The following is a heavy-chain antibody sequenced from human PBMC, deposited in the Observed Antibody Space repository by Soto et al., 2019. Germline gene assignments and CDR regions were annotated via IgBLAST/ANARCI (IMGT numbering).Heavy chain of an antibody. J-gene: IGHJ4*02. V-gene: IGHV3-33*06. CDR3: AKGPNYYDSSGYPGLDY. CDR2: IWYDASNK. Sequence: GGSLRLSCAASGFTFSSYGMHWVRQAPGKGLEWVALIWYDASNKYYTDSVKGRFTISRDNSKNTLYLQMNSLRAEDTAVYYCAKGPNYYDSSGYPGLDYWGQGAMVTVYS. D-gene: IGHD3-22*01. CDR1: GFTFSSYG.